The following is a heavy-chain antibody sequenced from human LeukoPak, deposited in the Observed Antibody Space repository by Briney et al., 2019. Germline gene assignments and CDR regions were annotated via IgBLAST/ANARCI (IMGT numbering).Heavy chain of an antibody. Sequence: SVKVSCKASGGTFSSYAISWVRQAPGQGLEWMGGIIPIFGTANYAQKFQGRVTITADESTSTAYMELSSLRSEDTAVYYCARESRQLVGSRSRYYYYYYMDVWGKGTTVTVSS. J-gene: IGHJ6*03. D-gene: IGHD6-6*01. CDR3: ARESRQLVGSRSRYYYYYYMDV. V-gene: IGHV1-69*01. CDR1: GGTFSSYA. CDR2: IIPIFGTA.